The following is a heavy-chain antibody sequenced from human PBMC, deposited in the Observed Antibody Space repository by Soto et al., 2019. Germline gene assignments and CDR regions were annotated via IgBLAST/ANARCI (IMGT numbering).Heavy chain of an antibody. D-gene: IGHD6-19*01. J-gene: IGHJ4*02. CDR1: GYTFTSYG. CDR2: ISAYNGNT. Sequence: QVQLVQSGAEVKKPGASVKVSCKASGYTFTSYGISWVRQAPGQGLEWMGWISAYNGNTKYAQKPQGRVTMTTDTPTSTAYMELRSLRSDYTAVYYCARAPSSSGWLKNSDYLGQGTLATVSS. V-gene: IGHV1-18*01. CDR3: ARAPSSSGWLKNSDY.